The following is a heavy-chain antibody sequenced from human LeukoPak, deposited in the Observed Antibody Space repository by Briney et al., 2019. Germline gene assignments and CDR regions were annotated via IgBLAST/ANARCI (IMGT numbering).Heavy chain of an antibody. CDR1: GDSISNYY. V-gene: IGHV4-34*01. J-gene: IGHJ4*02. CDR3: ARRYYGSGSSH. D-gene: IGHD3-10*01. CDR2: INHSGST. Sequence: SETLSLTCTVSGDSISNYYWSWIRQPPGKGLEWIGEINHSGSTNYNPSLKSRVTISVDTSKNQFSLKLSSVTAADTAVYYCARRYYGSGSSHWGQGTLVTVSS.